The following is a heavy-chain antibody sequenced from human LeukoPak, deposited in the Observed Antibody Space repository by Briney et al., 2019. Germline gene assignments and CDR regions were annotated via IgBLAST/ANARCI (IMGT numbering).Heavy chain of an antibody. J-gene: IGHJ4*02. V-gene: IGHV4-34*01. CDR2: ISHDGRT. D-gene: IGHD3-10*01. CDR3: SRETWGFGKFGS. CDR1: GGSSSGYH. Sequence: SETLSLTCAVYGGSSSGYHWTWIRQSPGKGLEWLGEISHDGRTNYNPSLKSRVTILINAYENQFFLRLISVTAADTAVYYCSRETWGFGKFGSWGQGTLVTVSS.